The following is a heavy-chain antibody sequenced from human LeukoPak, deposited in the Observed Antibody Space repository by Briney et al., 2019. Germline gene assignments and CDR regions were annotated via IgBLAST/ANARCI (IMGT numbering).Heavy chain of an antibody. CDR1: GYTFTGYY. J-gene: IGHJ5*02. CDR3: ARRYCSGGSCYSVENWFDP. V-gene: IGHV1-2*06. D-gene: IGHD2-15*01. Sequence: ASVKVSCKAAGYTFTGYYMFWVRQAPGQGLEWMGRINPNSGGTNYAQKFQGRVTMTRDTSISTAYMELSRLRSDDTAVYYCARRYCSGGSCYSVENWFDPWGQGTLVTVSP. CDR2: INPNSGGT.